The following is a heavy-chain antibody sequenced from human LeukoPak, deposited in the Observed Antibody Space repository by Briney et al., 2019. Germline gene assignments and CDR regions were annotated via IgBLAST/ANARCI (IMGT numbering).Heavy chain of an antibody. Sequence: SETLSLTCAVYGGSFSTYYWSWIRQSPGKGLEWIAEINHRGDANYNPSVKSRVTISVDTSKNQFSLKITSLTAADTAVYYCARGPTISETGYFDYWGQGTLVTVSS. D-gene: IGHD1-1*01. CDR2: INHRGDA. V-gene: IGHV4-34*01. J-gene: IGHJ4*03. CDR3: ARGPTISETGYFDY. CDR1: GGSFSTYY.